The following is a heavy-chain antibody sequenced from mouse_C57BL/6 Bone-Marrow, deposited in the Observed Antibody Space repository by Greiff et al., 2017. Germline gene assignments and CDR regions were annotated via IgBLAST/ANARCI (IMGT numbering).Heavy chain of an antibody. CDR2: ISSGGSYT. CDR1: GFTFSSYG. D-gene: IGHD1-1*01. Sequence: DVKLVESGGDLVKPGGSLKLSCAASGFTFSSYGMSWVRQTPDKRLEWVATISSGGSYTYYPDSVKGRFTISRDNAKNTLYLQMSSLKYEDTAMYYCASDYYGSSYWFAYWSQETLVTVSA. CDR3: ASDYYGSSYWFAY. J-gene: IGHJ3*01. V-gene: IGHV5-6*02.